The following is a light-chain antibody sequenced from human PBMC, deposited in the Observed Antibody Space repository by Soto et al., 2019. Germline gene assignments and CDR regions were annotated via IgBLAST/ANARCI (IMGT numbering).Light chain of an antibody. J-gene: IGLJ3*02. V-gene: IGLV1-40*01. CDR2: GNS. CDR1: SSNIGAGYD. Sequence: QSVLTQPPSVSGAPGRRVTISCTGSSSNIGAGYDVHWYQQLPGTAPKLLIYGNSNRPSGVPDRFSGSKSGTSASLAITGLQAEDEADYYCQSYDSSLSGWVFGGGTKRTGL. CDR3: QSYDSSLSGWV.